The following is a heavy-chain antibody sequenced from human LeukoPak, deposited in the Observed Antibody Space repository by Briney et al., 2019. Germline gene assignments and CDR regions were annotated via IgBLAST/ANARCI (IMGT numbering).Heavy chain of an antibody. CDR1: GYTFTGYY. D-gene: IGHD2-2*02. CDR2: FDPEDGET. CDR3: ATDPYCSSTSCYNTA. Sequence: ASVKVSCKASGYTFTGYYMHLVRQAPGKGLEWMGGFDPEDGETIYAQKFQGRVTMTEDTSTDTAYMELSSLRSEDTAVYYCATDPYCSSTSCYNTAWGQGTLVTVSS. J-gene: IGHJ5*02. V-gene: IGHV1-24*01.